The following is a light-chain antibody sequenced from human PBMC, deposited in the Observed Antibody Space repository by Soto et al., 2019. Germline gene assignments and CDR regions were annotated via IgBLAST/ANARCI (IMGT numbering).Light chain of an antibody. V-gene: IGLV1-40*01. CDR3: QSYDSSLSGSV. Sequence: QSVLTQPPSVSGAPGQRVTISCTGSSSNIGARYDVHWYQQLPGTAPKLLIYGNNNRPSGVPVRFSGSKSGTSASLAITGLQAEDEADYYCQSYDSSLSGSVFGGGTKLTVL. J-gene: IGLJ3*02. CDR1: SSNIGARYD. CDR2: GNN.